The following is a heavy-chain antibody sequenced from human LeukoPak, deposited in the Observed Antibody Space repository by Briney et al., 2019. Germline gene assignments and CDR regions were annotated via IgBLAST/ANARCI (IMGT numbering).Heavy chain of an antibody. CDR1: GFTFSSYA. D-gene: IGHD6-13*01. CDR3: ARAYSSSWDY. V-gene: IGHV3-30-3*01. J-gene: IGHJ4*02. Sequence: GGSLRLSCAASGFTFSSYAMHWVRQAPGKGLEWVAVISYDGSNKYYADSVKGRFTISRDNSKNTLYPQMNSLRAEDTAVYYCARAYSSSWDYWGQGTLVTVSS. CDR2: ISYDGSNK.